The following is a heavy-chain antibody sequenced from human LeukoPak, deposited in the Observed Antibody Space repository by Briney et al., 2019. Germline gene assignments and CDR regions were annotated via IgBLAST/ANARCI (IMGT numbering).Heavy chain of an antibody. CDR3: AKDRWILRFFDWLLSN. J-gene: IGHJ4*02. V-gene: IGHV3-23*01. CDR1: GFTFSRYA. CDR2: ISGSGGST. D-gene: IGHD3-9*01. Sequence: GGSLRLSCAASGFTFSRYAMSWVRQAPGKGLEWVSAISGSGGSTYYADSVKGRLTISRDNSKNIMYLQMNSLRVEDTAVYYCAKDRWILRFFDWLLSNWGQGTLVTVSS.